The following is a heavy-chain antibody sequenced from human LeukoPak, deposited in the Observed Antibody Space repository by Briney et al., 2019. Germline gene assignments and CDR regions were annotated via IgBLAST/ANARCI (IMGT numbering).Heavy chain of an antibody. V-gene: IGHV4-39*07. D-gene: IGHD2-8*01. J-gene: IGHJ4*02. CDR2: IYYTGST. CDR1: RGSVSSNTYY. CDR3: TAEKNGSPHY. Sequence: SETLSLTCTVSRGSVSSNTYYWSWVRQPPGKGLEWIASIYYTGSTYYNPSLKSRVTISLDMSKNEFFLTMTSVTAADTAVYFCTAEKNGSPHYWGQGTQVTVSS.